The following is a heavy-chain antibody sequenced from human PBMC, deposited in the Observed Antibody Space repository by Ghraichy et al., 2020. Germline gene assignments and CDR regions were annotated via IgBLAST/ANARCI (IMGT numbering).Heavy chain of an antibody. V-gene: IGHV3-23*01. CDR3: AKLKGATSGCFDY. J-gene: IGHJ4*02. Sequence: GGSLRLSCAASGFTFSSYAMSWVRQAPGKGLEWVSVISGSGGSTYYADSVKGRFTISRDNSKNTLYLQMNSLRAEDTAVYYCAKLKGATSGCFDYWGQGTLVTVSS. CDR1: GFTFSSYA. D-gene: IGHD5-12*01. CDR2: ISGSGGST.